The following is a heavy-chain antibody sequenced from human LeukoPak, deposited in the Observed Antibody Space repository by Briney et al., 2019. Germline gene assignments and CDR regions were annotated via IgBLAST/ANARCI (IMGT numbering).Heavy chain of an antibody. V-gene: IGHV4-59*01. CDR1: GGSISNYY. CDR3: ARQRAPRWLQPTAYAFDI. D-gene: IGHD5-24*01. Sequence: SETLSLTCTVSGGSISNYYWSWIRQPPGKELEWIGYIYYSGSTNYNPSLKSRVTISVDTSKNQFSLKLSSVTAADTAVYYCARQRAPRWLQPTAYAFDIWGQGTMVTVSS. CDR2: IYYSGST. J-gene: IGHJ3*02.